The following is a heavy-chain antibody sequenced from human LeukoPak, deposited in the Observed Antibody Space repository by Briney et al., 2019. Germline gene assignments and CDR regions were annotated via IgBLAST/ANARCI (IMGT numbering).Heavy chain of an antibody. Sequence: SETLSLTCTVSGGSITSYYWSWIRQPPGKGLECIGYIYYSGTTYYNPSLKSRVTISVDTSKNQFSLKLSSVTAADTAVYYCARVRRDGHNSPDYWGQGTLVTVSS. D-gene: IGHD5-24*01. V-gene: IGHV4-59*01. CDR1: GGSITSYY. J-gene: IGHJ4*02. CDR3: ARVRRDGHNSPDY. CDR2: IYYSGTT.